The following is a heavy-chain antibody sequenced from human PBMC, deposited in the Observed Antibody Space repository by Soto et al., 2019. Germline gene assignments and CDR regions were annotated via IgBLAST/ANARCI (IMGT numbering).Heavy chain of an antibody. Sequence: GGSLRLSCAASGFTFSSYAMSWVRQAPGKGLEWVSGISGTGGTTYYADSVKGRFTIFRDNSKNTLYLQMNSLRAEDTAAYYCARSSSGIAARRHLDYWGQGTLVTVSS. CDR1: GFTFSSYA. V-gene: IGHV3-23*01. CDR3: ARSSSGIAARRHLDY. CDR2: ISGTGGTT. J-gene: IGHJ4*02. D-gene: IGHD6-6*01.